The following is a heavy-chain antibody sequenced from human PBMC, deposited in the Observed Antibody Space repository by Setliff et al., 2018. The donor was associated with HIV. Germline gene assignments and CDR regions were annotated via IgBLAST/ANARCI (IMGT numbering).Heavy chain of an antibody. D-gene: IGHD6-13*01. CDR1: GGSFSRNA. CDR2: IIPMFGTA. V-gene: IGHV1-69*13. CDR3: AREPDKIAAADS. J-gene: IGHJ4*02. Sequence: GASVKVSCKASGGSFSRNAISWVRQAPGHGLEWMGGIIPMFGTADYAQKFQGSVTIIADESTSTAYMELSSLRSEDTAVYYCAREPDKIAAADSWGQGTLVTVSS.